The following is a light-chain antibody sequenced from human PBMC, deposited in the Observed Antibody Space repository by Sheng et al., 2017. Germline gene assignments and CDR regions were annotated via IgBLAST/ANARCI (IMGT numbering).Light chain of an antibody. CDR2: GAS. CDR3: QEYNNWPPNT. CDR1: QSFDTY. Sequence: DIVMTQSPATLSVSPGERATLSCRASQSFDTYLAWYQQKPGQPPRLLIYGASTRAPGIPARFSGSGSGTEFTLTISSVQSEDFAVYYCQEYNNWPPNTFGQGTKLEI. J-gene: IGKJ2*01. V-gene: IGKV3-15*01.